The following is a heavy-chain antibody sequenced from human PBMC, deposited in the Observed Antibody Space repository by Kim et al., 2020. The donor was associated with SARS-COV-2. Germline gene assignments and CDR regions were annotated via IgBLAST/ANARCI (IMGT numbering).Heavy chain of an antibody. CDR1: GFTFSSYS. V-gene: IGHV3-21*01. D-gene: IGHD6-19*01. CDR2: ISSSSSYI. J-gene: IGHJ6*02. Sequence: GGSLRLSCAASGFTFSSYSMNWVRQAPGKGLEWVSSISSSSSYIYYADSVKGRFTISRDNAKNSLYLQMNSLRAEDTGVYYCARDSVSGPPLCYYYGMDGWGQGTTFTVSS. CDR3: ARDSVSGPPLCYYYGMDG.